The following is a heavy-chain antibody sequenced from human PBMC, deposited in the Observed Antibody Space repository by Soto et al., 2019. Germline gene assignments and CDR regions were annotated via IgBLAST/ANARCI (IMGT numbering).Heavy chain of an antibody. V-gene: IGHV3-23*01. J-gene: IGHJ4*02. CDR1: GFTFSSYA. CDR2: ISGIGGTA. CDR3: AQGRGQNWNLDY. D-gene: IGHD1-1*01. Sequence: EVQLLESGGGSVQPGGSLRLSCAASGFTFSSYAMHWVRRPPGKGLEWVSSISGIGGTAYYADSVKGRFSISRDSLVNTLYLQMNSLRDEDTAVYYCAQGRGQNWNLDYWGQGTLVTVSP.